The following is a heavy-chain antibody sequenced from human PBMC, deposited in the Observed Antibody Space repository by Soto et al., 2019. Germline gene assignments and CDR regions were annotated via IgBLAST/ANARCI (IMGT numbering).Heavy chain of an antibody. CDR1: GDSISSNY. V-gene: IGHV4-59*08. CDR3: ASIWFGDFDY. D-gene: IGHD3-10*01. J-gene: IGHJ4*01. Sequence: ASETLSLTCTVSGDSISSNYWSWVRQPPGKGLEWIGYIHYSGTTNNNPSLKSRVTISVDTSKNQISLKLDSVTAADTAVYYCASIWFGDFDYWGHGTLVTVSS. CDR2: IHYSGTT.